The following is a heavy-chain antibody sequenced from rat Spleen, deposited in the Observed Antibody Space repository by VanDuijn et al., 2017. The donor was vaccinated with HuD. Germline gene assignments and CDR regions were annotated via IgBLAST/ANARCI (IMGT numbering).Heavy chain of an antibody. V-gene: IGHV2-32*01. J-gene: IGHJ4*01. Sequence: QVQLKESGPGLVQPSQTLSLTCTVSGFSLTSYHVHWVRQPPGKGLEWMGVMWSVGDTSYNSALKSRLSISRDTSKSQVFLKMNSLQTEDTATYYCARENPGIMGDVMDAWGQGASVTVSS. D-gene: IGHD1-4*01. CDR3: ARENPGIMGDVMDA. CDR2: MWSVGDT. CDR1: GFSLTSYH.